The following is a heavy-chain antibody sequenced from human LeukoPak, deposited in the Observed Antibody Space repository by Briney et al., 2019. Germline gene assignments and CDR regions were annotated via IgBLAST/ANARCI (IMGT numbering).Heavy chain of an antibody. CDR3: ARESSNYYMDV. D-gene: IGHD6-6*01. CDR2: IYYSGST. CDR1: GGSISSNSYY. J-gene: IGHJ6*03. V-gene: IGHV4-39*02. Sequence: PSETLSLTCTVSGGSISSNSYYWAWIRQPPGKGLEWIGSIYYSGSTYYNPSLKSRVAIFVDTSKNQFSLKLSSVTAADTAVYYCARESSNYYMDVWGKGTTVTVSS.